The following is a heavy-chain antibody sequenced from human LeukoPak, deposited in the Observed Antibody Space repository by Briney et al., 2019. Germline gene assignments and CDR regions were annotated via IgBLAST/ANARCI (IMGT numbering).Heavy chain of an antibody. J-gene: IGHJ4*02. CDR1: GGSFSGYY. V-gene: IGHV4-59*10. D-gene: IGHD3-22*01. Sequence: KPSETLSLTCAVYGGSFSGYYWSWILQPAGKGLEWIGRIYTSGSTNYNPSLKSRVTMSVDTSKNQFSLKLSSVTAADTAVYYCARTSQYYYDSSGYYFFDYWGQGTLVTVSS. CDR3: ARTSQYYYDSSGYYFFDY. CDR2: IYTSGST.